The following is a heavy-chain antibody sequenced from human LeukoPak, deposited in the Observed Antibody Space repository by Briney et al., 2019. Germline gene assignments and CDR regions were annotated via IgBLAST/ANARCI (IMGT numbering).Heavy chain of an antibody. CDR1: GYTFTSYG. CDR2: ISAYNGNT. D-gene: IGHD6-19*01. V-gene: IGHV1-18*01. J-gene: IGHJ5*02. Sequence: ASVKVSCKASGYTFTSYGISWVRQAPGQGLEWMGWISAYNGNTNYAQKLQGRVTMTTDTSTRTAYMELRSLRSDDTAVYYCARAYYIAVAGSWFDPWGQGTLVTVSS. CDR3: ARAYYIAVAGSWFDP.